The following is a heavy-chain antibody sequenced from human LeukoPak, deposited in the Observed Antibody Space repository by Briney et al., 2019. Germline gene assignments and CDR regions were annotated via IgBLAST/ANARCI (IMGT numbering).Heavy chain of an antibody. V-gene: IGHV3-7*05. Sequence: GGSLRLSCAASGFTFSSYWMSWVRQAPGKGLEWVANIKQDGSEKYYVDSVKGRFTISRDNAKNPLYLQMNSLRAEDTAVYYCARDPGLYDSSGYYLGRSDYFDYWGQGTLVTVSS. D-gene: IGHD3-22*01. J-gene: IGHJ4*02. CDR3: ARDPGLYDSSGYYLGRSDYFDY. CDR2: IKQDGSEK. CDR1: GFTFSSYW.